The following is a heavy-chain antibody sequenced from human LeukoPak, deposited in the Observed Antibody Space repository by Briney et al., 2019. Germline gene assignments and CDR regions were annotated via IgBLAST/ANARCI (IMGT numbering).Heavy chain of an antibody. Sequence: SVKVSCKASGGTFSSYAISWVRQAPGQGLEWMGGIIPIFGAANYAQKFQGRVTITADESTSTAYMELSSLRSEDTAVYYCALGVLLWFGELSDYYYMDVWGKGTTVTVSS. J-gene: IGHJ6*03. CDR3: ALGVLLWFGELSDYYYMDV. CDR2: IIPIFGAA. D-gene: IGHD3-10*01. V-gene: IGHV1-69*01. CDR1: GGTFSSYA.